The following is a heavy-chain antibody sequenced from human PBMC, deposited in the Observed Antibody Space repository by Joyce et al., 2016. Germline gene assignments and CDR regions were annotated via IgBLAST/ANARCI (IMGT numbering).Heavy chain of an antibody. J-gene: IGHJ6*02. CDR3: ARDRATMYSFGDFYGMDV. V-gene: IGHV3-33*01. CDR2: IWYDGNKK. CDR1: GFTFSMHG. Sequence: QVQLVESGGGVVQPGRSLRLSCAASGFTFSMHGMHWVRQAPGNGLGWVAGIWYDGNKKYYGDSVKGLFTISRDNSKNTLYLEMNSLRAEDMAVYYCARDRATMYSFGDFYGMDVWGQGTTVTVSS. D-gene: IGHD5-24*01.